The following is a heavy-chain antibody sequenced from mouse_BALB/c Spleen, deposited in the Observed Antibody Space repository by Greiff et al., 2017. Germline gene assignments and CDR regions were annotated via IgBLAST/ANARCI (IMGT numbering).Heavy chain of an antibody. J-gene: IGHJ4*01. CDR2: IYWDDDK. Sequence: QVTLKVSGPGILQPSQTLSLTCSFSGFSLSTSGMGVSWIRQPSGKGLEWLAHIYWDDDKRYNPSLKSRLTISKDTSSNQVFLKITSVDTADTATDYCARRGGYYAMDYWGQGTSVTVSS. CDR1: GFSLSTSGMG. V-gene: IGHV8-12*01. CDR3: ARRGGYYAMDY.